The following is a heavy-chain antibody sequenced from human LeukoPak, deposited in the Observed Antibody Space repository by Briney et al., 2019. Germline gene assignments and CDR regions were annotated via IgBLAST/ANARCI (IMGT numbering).Heavy chain of an antibody. D-gene: IGHD6-6*01. CDR3: ARDIYSSSPEGVDV. CDR1: GFTFTDYY. V-gene: IGHV3-11*01. CDR2: ISTTGSTI. J-gene: IGHJ6*02. Sequence: GGSLRLSCVASGFTFTDYYMSWIRQAPGKGLEWVSYISTTGSTIYYADSVKGRFTISKDNARNSLFLQMNSLRGEDTAVYYCARDIYSSSPEGVDVWGQGTTVTVSS.